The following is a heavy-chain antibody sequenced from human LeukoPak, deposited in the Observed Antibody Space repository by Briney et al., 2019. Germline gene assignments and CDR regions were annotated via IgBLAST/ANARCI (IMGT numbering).Heavy chain of an antibody. CDR2: ISGSGGST. J-gene: IGHJ4*02. CDR1: GFTFSSYA. V-gene: IGHV3-23*01. CDR3: AKGFTKYSSSWFQDFFYF. D-gene: IGHD6-13*01. Sequence: GRSLRLSCAASGFTFSSYAMSWVRQAPGKGLEWVSAISGSGGSTYYADSVKGRFTISRDNSKNTLYLQMNRLRARDPALYYFAKGFTKYSSSWFQDFFYFRGQGTLVTVSS.